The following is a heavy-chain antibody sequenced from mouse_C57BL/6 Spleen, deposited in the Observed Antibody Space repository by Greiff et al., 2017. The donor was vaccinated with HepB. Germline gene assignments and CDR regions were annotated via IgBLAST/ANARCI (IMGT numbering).Heavy chain of an antibody. CDR3: ARGIRDFDV. CDR2: ISSGGSYT. V-gene: IGHV5-6*01. CDR1: GFTFSSYG. Sequence: EVKLMESGGDLVKPGGSLKLSCAASGFTFSSYGMSWVRQTPDKRLEWVATISSGGSYTYYPDSVKGRFTISRDNAKNTLYLHMSSLKSAHTAMYYCARGIRDFDVWGPGTTLTVSS. J-gene: IGHJ1*01.